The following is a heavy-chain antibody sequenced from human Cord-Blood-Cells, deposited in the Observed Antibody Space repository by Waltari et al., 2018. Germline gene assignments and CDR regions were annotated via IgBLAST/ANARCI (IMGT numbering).Heavy chain of an antibody. V-gene: IGHV4-4*02. J-gene: IGHJ4*02. CDR2: IYHRGST. Sequence: QVQLQESGPGLVKPSGTLSLTCAVSGGSISSSNWWSWVRQPPGKGLEWIGEIYHRGSTNSNPSLKSRVTISEDKSKNQFSLKLSSVTAADTAVYYCAVRDSSGYYYFDYWGQGTLVTVSS. CDR3: AVRDSSGYYYFDY. D-gene: IGHD3-22*01. CDR1: GGSISSSNW.